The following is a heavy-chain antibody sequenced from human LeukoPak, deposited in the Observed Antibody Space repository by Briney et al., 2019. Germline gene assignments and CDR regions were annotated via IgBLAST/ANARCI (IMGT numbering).Heavy chain of an antibody. CDR2: IYSGGST. Sequence: GGSLRLSCEASGFTVSSNYMSWVRQAPGKGLGWVSVIYSGGSTYYADSVKGRFTISRDNSKNTLYLQMNSLRAEDTAVYYCAREGGSCYFDYWGQGTLVTVSS. J-gene: IGHJ4*02. CDR1: GFTVSSNY. CDR3: AREGGSCYFDY. D-gene: IGHD2-15*01. V-gene: IGHV3-66*02.